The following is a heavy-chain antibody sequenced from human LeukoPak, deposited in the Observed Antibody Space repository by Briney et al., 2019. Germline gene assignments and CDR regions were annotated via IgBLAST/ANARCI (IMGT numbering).Heavy chain of an antibody. Sequence: GASVKVSCKAFGGTISNYVITWVRQAPGQGLEWMGGIMPLFNTPNYAQNFKGRVTITMDESTSTAYMQLSSLRSEDTAVYYCARVDRNHFSMDVWGKGTTVTVSS. D-gene: IGHD3-10*01. CDR2: IMPLFNTP. J-gene: IGHJ6*03. CDR3: ARVDRNHFSMDV. V-gene: IGHV1-69*05. CDR1: GGTISNYV.